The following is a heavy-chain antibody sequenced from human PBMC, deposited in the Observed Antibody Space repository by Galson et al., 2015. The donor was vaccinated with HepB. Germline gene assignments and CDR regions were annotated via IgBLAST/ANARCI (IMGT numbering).Heavy chain of an antibody. J-gene: IGHJ6*03. CDR3: TRGRGSGSYSNYYYMDV. Sequence: SLRLSCAASGFNVISNYMTWMRQAPGKGLEWVSLIFGVNTTYYADSVTGRFTISRDTSKNTLHLQLDRLRAEDTAVYYCTRGRGSGSYSNYYYMDVWGKGTTVTVSS. V-gene: IGHV3-53*01. D-gene: IGHD3-10*01. CDR1: GFNVISNY. CDR2: IFGVNTT.